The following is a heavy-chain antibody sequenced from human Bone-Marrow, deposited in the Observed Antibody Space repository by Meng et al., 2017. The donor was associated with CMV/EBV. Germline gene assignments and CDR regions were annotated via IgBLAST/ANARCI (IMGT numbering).Heavy chain of an antibody. CDR1: GHTFRSYG. J-gene: IGHJ4*02. Sequence: ASVKVSCKASGHTFRSYGISWVRQAPGQGLEWMGWISAHNGNTNYAQKFQGRVTMTTDTSRSTAYMELRSLTSDDTAVYYCARDGRLRFLEWLCVYWGQGTLVTVSS. V-gene: IGHV1-18*01. D-gene: IGHD3-3*01. CDR3: ARDGRLRFLEWLCVY. CDR2: ISAHNGNT.